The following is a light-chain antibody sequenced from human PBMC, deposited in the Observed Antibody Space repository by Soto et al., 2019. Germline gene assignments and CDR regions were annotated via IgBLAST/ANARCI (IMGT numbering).Light chain of an antibody. CDR1: QSISSW. CDR3: LQHNSYPPT. CDR2: DAS. J-gene: IGKJ1*01. V-gene: IGKV1-5*01. Sequence: DIQMTQSPSTLSASVGDRVTITCRASQSISSWLAWYQQKPGKAPKLLIYDASSLESGVPSRFSGSGSGTEFTLTISSLQPEDFATYCCLQHNSYPPTFGQGTKVDIK.